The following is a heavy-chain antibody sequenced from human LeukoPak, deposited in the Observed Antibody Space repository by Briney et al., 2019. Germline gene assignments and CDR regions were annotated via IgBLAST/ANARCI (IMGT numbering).Heavy chain of an antibody. CDR2: IWYDGSNK. V-gene: IGHV3-33*01. CDR1: GFTFSSYG. J-gene: IGHJ5*02. Sequence: GGPLRLSCTASGFTFSSYGMHWVRQAPGKGLEWVAVIWYDGSNKYYADSVKGRFTISRDNSKNTLYLQMNSLRAEDTAVYYCARDHPSTAFDPWGQGTLVTVSS. CDR3: ARDHPSTAFDP.